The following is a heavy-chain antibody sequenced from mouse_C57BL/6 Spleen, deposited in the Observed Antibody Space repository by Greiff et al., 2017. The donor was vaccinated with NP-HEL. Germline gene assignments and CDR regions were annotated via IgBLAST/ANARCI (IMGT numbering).Heavy chain of an antibody. V-gene: IGHV1-22*01. CDR1: GYTFTDYN. CDR3: ARGPIYYDYDGGFDY. Sequence: VQLKESGPELVKPGASVKMSCKASGYTFTDYNMHWVKQSHGKSLEWIGYINPNNGGTSYNQKFKGKATLTVNKSSSTAYMELRSLTSEDSAVYYCARGPIYYDYDGGFDYWGQGTTLTVSS. D-gene: IGHD2-4*01. J-gene: IGHJ2*01. CDR2: INPNNGGT.